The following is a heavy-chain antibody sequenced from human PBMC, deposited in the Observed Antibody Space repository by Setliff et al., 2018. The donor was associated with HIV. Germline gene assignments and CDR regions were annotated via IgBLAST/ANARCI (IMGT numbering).Heavy chain of an antibody. CDR2: IYSGGST. CDR3: ARDWPGYTAMVH. V-gene: IGHV3-66*02. Sequence: GGSLRLSCAASGFTVSSNYMSWVRQAPGKGLEWVSVIYSGGSTYYADSVKGRFTISRDNSKNMLYVHMNSLRAEDTAIYYCARDWPGYTAMVHWGQGTLVTVSS. D-gene: IGHD5-18*01. CDR1: GFTVSSNY. J-gene: IGHJ4*02.